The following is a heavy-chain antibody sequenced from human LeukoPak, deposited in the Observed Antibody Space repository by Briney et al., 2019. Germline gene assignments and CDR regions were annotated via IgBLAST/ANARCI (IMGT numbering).Heavy chain of an antibody. J-gene: IGHJ5*02. CDR2: INPSGGST. CDR3: AREAITIFGLVRTQTTKGPHRFDP. V-gene: IGHV1-46*01. Sequence: ASAKVSCKASGYTFISYHMHWVRQAPGQGLEWMGIINPSGGSTNYAQRFRGRVTMTRDMSTGTVYMELSSLTSEDTAVYYCAREAITIFGLVRTQTTKGPHRFDPWGQGTLVTVSS. D-gene: IGHD3-3*01. CDR1: GYTFISYH.